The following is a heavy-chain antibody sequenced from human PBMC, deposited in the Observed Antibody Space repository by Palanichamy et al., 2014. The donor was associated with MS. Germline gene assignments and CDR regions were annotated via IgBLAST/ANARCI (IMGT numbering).Heavy chain of an antibody. Sequence: EVHLAESGGDLVQPGGSLRLSCAASGFTFSSLDTNWVRQAPGKGLEWVSYISRNSDTIYYADSVKGRFAVSRDNAKNSLFLQMNSLRAEDTAVYHCTTLGALGYWGQGTLVTVSS. V-gene: IGHV3-48*01. CDR2: ISRNSDTI. D-gene: IGHD3-10*01. J-gene: IGHJ4*02. CDR1: GFTFSSLD. CDR3: TTLGALGY.